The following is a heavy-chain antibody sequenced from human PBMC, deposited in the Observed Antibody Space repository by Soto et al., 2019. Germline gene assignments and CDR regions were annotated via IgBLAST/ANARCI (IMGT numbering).Heavy chain of an antibody. Sequence: PGGSLRLSCAASGFTVSSNYMSWVRQAPGKGLEWVSVIYSGGSTYYADSVKGRFTISRHNSKNTLYLQMNSLRAEDTAVYYCARRTRFGGVIGLNYYYYMDVWGKGTTVTVSS. CDR1: GFTVSSNY. V-gene: IGHV3-53*04. CDR3: ARRTRFGGVIGLNYYYYMDV. D-gene: IGHD3-16*02. CDR2: IYSGGST. J-gene: IGHJ6*03.